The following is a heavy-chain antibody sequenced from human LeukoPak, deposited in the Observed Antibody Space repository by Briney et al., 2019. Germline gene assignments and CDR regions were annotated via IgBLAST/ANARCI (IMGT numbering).Heavy chain of an antibody. CDR3: ARMQQWLPDY. V-gene: IGHV3-48*03. CDR2: ISSSGSTI. Sequence: PGGSLRLSCAASGFTFSSYEMNWVRQAPGKGLEWVSYISSSGSTIYYADSVKGRFTISRDNAKNSLYLQMNSLRAEDTAVYYCARMQQWLPDYWGQGTLVTVSS. J-gene: IGHJ4*02. D-gene: IGHD6-19*01. CDR1: GFTFSSYE.